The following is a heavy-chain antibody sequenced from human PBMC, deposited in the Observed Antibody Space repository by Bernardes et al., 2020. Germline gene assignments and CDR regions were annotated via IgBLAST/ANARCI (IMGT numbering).Heavy chain of an antibody. CDR3: ARMRRNSGWKDFDYYYMDV. V-gene: IGHV2-26*01. CDR1: VFSLSPGRMG. Sequence: SGSTLPNPPETLTLTCTVSVFSLSPGRMGVSWIRQPPGKYLEWLVHIFSNDEKSPSTSLNSRPNITKDTSTGQVVLTLTNVDPVDTASYYCARMRRNSGWKDFDYYYMDVWGEGTTVTVSS. D-gene: IGHD6-19*01. J-gene: IGHJ6*03. CDR2: IFSNDEK.